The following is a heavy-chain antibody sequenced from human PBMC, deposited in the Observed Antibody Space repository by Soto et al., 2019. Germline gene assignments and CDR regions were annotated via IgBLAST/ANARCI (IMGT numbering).Heavy chain of an antibody. Sequence: QVQLVESGGGVGQPGTSLRVSCVGSGFTFRSYVIHWARQAPGKGLEWVALTSYDGSDKYYDDSVRGRFTISRDNSRNTVDLQMDSLRLEDTALYYCARWGTTGGLDVWGQGTLVSVSS. CDR1: GFTFRSYV. J-gene: IGHJ1*01. D-gene: IGHD3-16*01. CDR3: ARWGTTGGLDV. CDR2: TSYDGSDK. V-gene: IGHV3-30*19.